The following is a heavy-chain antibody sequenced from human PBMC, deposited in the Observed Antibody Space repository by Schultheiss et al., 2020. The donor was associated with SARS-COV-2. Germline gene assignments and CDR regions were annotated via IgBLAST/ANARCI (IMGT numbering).Heavy chain of an antibody. CDR1: GFTFSSYG. CDR2: IKQDGSEF. CDR3: ARDVPSPLGNANYYRGLYDY. V-gene: IGHV3-7*03. J-gene: IGHJ4*02. D-gene: IGHD3-22*01. Sequence: GGSLRLSCAASGFTFSSYGMHWVRQAPGKGLEWVANIKQDGSEFYYMDSVKGRFTISRDSAKSSLYLQMNSLRAEDTAVYYCARDVPSPLGNANYYRGLYDYWGQGALVTVSS.